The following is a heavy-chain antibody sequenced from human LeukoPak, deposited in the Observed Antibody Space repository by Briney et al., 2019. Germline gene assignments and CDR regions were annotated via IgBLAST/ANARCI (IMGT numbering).Heavy chain of an antibody. CDR1: GYTFTGYY. Sequence: ASVKVSCKASGYTFTGYYMHWVRQAPGQGLEWMGWINPNSGGTNYAQKFQGRVTMTRDTSISTAYMELSRLRSDDTAVYYCAINDNRVYAILAGDYWGQGTLVTVSS. V-gene: IGHV1-2*02. CDR3: AINDNRVYAILAGDY. J-gene: IGHJ4*02. CDR2: INPNSGGT. D-gene: IGHD2-8*01.